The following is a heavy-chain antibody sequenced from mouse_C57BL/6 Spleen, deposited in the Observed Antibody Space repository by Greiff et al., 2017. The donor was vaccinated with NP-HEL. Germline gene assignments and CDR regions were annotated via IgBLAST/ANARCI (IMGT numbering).Heavy chain of an antibody. CDR1: GYTFTSYW. J-gene: IGHJ4*01. CDR3: ARDDYGYAMDY. V-gene: IGHV1-55*01. Sequence: QVQLQQPGAELVKPGASVKMSCKASGYTFTSYWITWVKQRPGQGLEWIGDIYPGSGSTNYNEKFKSKATLTVDTSSSTAYMQLSSLTSADSAVYYCARDDYGYAMDYWGQGTSVTVSS. D-gene: IGHD2-4*01. CDR2: IYPGSGST.